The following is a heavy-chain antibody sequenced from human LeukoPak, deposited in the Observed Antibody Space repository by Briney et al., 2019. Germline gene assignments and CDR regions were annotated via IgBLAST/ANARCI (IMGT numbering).Heavy chain of an antibody. CDR3: ARVVYSSGWSYYFDY. V-gene: IGHV3-7*04. J-gene: IGHJ4*02. CDR1: GFTFSDYW. D-gene: IGHD6-19*01. Sequence: GGSLRPSCAASGFTFSDYWMNWVRQAPGKGLERVANIKQDGSEKYSLDSVKGRFTISRDNARNSLYLQMNSLRAEDTAVYYCARVVYSSGWSYYFDYWGQGILVTVSS. CDR2: IKQDGSEK.